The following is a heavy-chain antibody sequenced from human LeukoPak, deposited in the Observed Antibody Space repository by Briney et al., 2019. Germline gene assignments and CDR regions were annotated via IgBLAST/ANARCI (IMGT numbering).Heavy chain of an antibody. Sequence: GGSLRLSCAASGFTFSSFAMSWVRQAPGKVLERDAAFSGGGSRTYYADSVKGRFTISRDDSKSTLYLQLNSLRAEDTAVYYCAKGRIAARPNYFDYWGQGTLVTVSS. CDR3: AKGRIAARPNYFDY. V-gene: IGHV3-23*01. CDR1: GFTFSSFA. J-gene: IGHJ4*02. D-gene: IGHD6-6*01. CDR2: FSGGGSRT.